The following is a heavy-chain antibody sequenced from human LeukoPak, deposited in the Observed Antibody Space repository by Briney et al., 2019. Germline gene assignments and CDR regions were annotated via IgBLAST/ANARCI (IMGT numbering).Heavy chain of an antibody. Sequence: ASVKVSCKASGYTFTSYYMHWVRQAPGQGLEWMGIINPSGGSTSYAQKFQGRVTMTRDTSTSTVYMELSSLRSEDTAVYYCARGRSITGTLSGLAYWGQGTLVTVSS. CDR3: ARGRSITGTLSGLAY. CDR2: INPSGGST. V-gene: IGHV1-46*01. CDR1: GYTFTSYY. D-gene: IGHD1-7*01. J-gene: IGHJ4*02.